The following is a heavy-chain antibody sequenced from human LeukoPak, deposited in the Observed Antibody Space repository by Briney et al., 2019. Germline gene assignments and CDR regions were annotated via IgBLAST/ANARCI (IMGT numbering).Heavy chain of an antibody. D-gene: IGHD6-19*01. CDR3: ARDPLAAVAGRGYFDY. V-gene: IGHV1-2*02. Sequence: ASVKVSCKASGYTFTGYYMHWVRPAHGQGLEWKGWINPNSGGTNYAQKFQGRVTMTRDTSISTAYMELSRLRSDDTAVYYCARDPLAAVAGRGYFDYWGQGTLVTVSS. CDR2: INPNSGGT. CDR1: GYTFTGYY. J-gene: IGHJ4*02.